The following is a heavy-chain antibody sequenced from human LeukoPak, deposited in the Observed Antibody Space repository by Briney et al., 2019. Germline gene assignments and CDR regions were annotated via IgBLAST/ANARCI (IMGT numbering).Heavy chain of an antibody. Sequence: GGSLRLSCAASGFTFSSYVMNWVRQAPGKGLEWVSGITGSGDNKYYADSVKGRFTISRDNSKNTLYLQMNSLRAEDTAVYYCARDREMAAIMDYWGQGTLVAVSS. D-gene: IGHD5-24*01. CDR2: ITGSGDNK. CDR3: ARDREMAAIMDY. J-gene: IGHJ4*02. CDR1: GFTFSSYV. V-gene: IGHV3-23*01.